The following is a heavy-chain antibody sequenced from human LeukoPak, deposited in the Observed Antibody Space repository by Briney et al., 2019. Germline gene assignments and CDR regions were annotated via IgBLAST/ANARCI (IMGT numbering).Heavy chain of an antibody. CDR3: ARQSMVRGVICDY. Sequence: SETLSLTCTASGGSISSSSYYWGWIRQPPGKGLEWIGSIYYSGSTYYNPSLKSRVTISVDTSKNQFSLKLSSVTAADTAVYYCARQSMVRGVICDYWGQGTLVTVSS. CDR1: GGSISSSSYY. D-gene: IGHD3-10*01. V-gene: IGHV4-39*01. J-gene: IGHJ4*02. CDR2: IYYSGST.